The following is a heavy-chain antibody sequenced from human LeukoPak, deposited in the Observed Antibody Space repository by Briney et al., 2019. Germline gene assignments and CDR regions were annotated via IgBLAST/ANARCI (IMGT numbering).Heavy chain of an antibody. CDR1: GLTFSNYW. CDR3: ARSSGVPIYDFWSGYPYYFDY. CDR2: IYSGGST. V-gene: IGHV3-53*01. J-gene: IGHJ4*02. D-gene: IGHD3-3*01. Sequence: GGSLRLSCAASGLTFSNYWMTWVRQAPGKGLEWVSVIYSGGSTYYADSVKGRFTISRDNSKNTLYLQMNSLRAEDTAVYYCARSSGVPIYDFWSGYPYYFDYWGQGTLVTVSS.